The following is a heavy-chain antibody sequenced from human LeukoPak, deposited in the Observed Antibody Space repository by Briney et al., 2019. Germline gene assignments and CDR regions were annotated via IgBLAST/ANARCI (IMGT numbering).Heavy chain of an antibody. CDR3: ARSTEGTAHFDN. V-gene: IGHV3-64*01. D-gene: IGHD1-7*01. J-gene: IGHJ4*02. CDR2: ISTNGVTT. CDR1: EFIFSDYE. Sequence: GGSLRLSCATSEFIFSDYEMHWVRQTPGPGLEYVSGISTNGVTTYYAMSVKGRFTISRDNSKNTLYLQMGSVKTEDMAVYYCARSTEGTAHFDNWGQGTLVTVSS.